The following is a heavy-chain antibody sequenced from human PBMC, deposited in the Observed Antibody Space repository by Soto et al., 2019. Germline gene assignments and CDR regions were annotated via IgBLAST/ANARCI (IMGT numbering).Heavy chain of an antibody. D-gene: IGHD4-4*01. CDR1: RGTFSSYA. V-gene: IGHV1-69*13. CDR2: IIPIFGTA. CDR3: ARSYSNYLFYYGMDV. J-gene: IGHJ6*02. Sequence: VAAVKVSCKASRGTFSSYAISWVRQAPGQGLEWMGGIIPIFGTANYAQKFQGRVTITADESTSTAYMELSSLRSEDTAVYYCARSYSNYLFYYGMDVWGQGTTVTVSS.